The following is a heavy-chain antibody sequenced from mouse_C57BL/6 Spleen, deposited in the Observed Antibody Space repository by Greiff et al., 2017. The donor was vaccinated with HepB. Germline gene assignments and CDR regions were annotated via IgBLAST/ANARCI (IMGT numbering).Heavy chain of an antibody. V-gene: IGHV3-1*01. CDR2: ISYSVST. Sequence: EVQLQESGPGMVKPSQSLSLTCTVTGYSITSGYDWHWIRHFPGNKLEWMGYISYSVSTNYNPSLKSRISITHDTSKNHFFLKLNSVTTEDTATYYCAREGYYDSGYFDVWGTGTTVTVSS. CDR1: GYSITSGYD. D-gene: IGHD2-4*01. J-gene: IGHJ1*03. CDR3: AREGYYDSGYFDV.